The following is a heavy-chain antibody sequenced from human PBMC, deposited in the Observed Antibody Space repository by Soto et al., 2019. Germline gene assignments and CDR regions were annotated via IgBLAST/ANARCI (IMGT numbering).Heavy chain of an antibody. Sequence: QGQLEESGGGVGQPGRSLRLSCAASGFTLSSYAIHWVRQAPGKGLEWVTVISKGGSNLYFADSVKGRFTISKDNSKNTLYLRMNSLRSEDTAVYYCAREVEYTSAFGISSSFDYWGQGTLVTVSS. D-gene: IGHD6-19*01. J-gene: IGHJ4*02. CDR3: AREVEYTSAFGISSSFDY. CDR2: ISKGGSNL. CDR1: GFTLSSYA. V-gene: IGHV3-30-3*01.